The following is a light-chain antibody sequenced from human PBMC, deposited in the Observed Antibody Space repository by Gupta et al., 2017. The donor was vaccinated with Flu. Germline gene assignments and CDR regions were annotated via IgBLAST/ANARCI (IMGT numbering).Light chain of an antibody. CDR3: QQYYSYPLFT. Sequence: DSVTITFRASQGISSDLAWYQQKPGKAPKLLIYAASTLQSGVPSRFSGSGSGTDFTLTISCLQSEDFATYYCQQYYSYPLFTFGPGTKVDIK. CDR1: QGISSD. J-gene: IGKJ3*01. CDR2: AAS. V-gene: IGKV1-8*01.